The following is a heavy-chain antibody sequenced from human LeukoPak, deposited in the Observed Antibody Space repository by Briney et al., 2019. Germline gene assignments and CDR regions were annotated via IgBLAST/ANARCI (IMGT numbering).Heavy chain of an antibody. Sequence: GGSLRISCAASGFSFDAYAMSWVRQAPGKGLEWVSGISETGRTTSYTDSVKGRFTISRDNSKNTLHLQMNRLRAEDTALYYCAKDHDNTDYYYYFDYWGQGTLFTVSS. D-gene: IGHD2-21*02. CDR2: ISETGRTT. CDR3: AKDHDNTDYYYYFDY. V-gene: IGHV3-23*01. CDR1: GFSFDAYA. J-gene: IGHJ4*02.